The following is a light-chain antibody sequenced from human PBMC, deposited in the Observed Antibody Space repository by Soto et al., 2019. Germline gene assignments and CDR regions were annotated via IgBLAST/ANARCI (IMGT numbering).Light chain of an antibody. CDR2: EVD. J-gene: IGLJ1*01. Sequence: QCSLAQPASVSGSRGQSITISCTGSSSDVGHYNFVSWYQQHPTKAPKLMIYEVDKRPSGVPYRFSGSKSANTASLTISGLQPEDEADYYCRPYTSTNTYVFGTGTKVTVL. V-gene: IGLV2-14*01. CDR1: SSDVGHYNF. CDR3: RPYTSTNTYV.